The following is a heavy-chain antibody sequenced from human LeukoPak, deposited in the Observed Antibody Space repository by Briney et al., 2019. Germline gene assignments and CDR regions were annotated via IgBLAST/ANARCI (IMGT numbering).Heavy chain of an antibody. V-gene: IGHV3-9*01. D-gene: IGHD6-13*01. Sequence: GGSLRLSCAASGFTFDDYAMHWVRQAPGKGLERVSGISWNSGSIGYADSVKGRFTISRDNAKNSLYLQMNSLRAEDTALYYCAKAASGYSSSWYWFDPWGQGTLVTVSS. CDR2: ISWNSGSI. CDR3: AKAASGYSSSWYWFDP. J-gene: IGHJ5*02. CDR1: GFTFDDYA.